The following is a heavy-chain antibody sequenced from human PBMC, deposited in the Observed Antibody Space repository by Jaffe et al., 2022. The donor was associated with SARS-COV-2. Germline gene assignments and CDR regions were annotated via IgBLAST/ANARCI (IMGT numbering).Heavy chain of an antibody. J-gene: IGHJ4*02. CDR1: GFTFSSYG. CDR3: ARDGNVWELLPEPPFDY. V-gene: IGHV3-33*01. D-gene: IGHD1-26*01. Sequence: QVQLVESGGGVVQPGRSLRLSCAASGFTFSSYGMHWVRQAPGKGLEWVAVIWYDGSNKYYADSVKGRFTISRDNSKNTLYLQMNSLRAEDTAVYYCARDGNVWELLPEPPFDYWGQGTLVTVSS. CDR2: IWYDGSNK.